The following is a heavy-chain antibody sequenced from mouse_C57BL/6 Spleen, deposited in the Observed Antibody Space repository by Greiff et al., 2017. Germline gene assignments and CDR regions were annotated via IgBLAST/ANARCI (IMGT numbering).Heavy chain of an antibody. Sequence: QVQLQQSGAELVKPGASVKISCKASGYAFSSYWMNWVKQRPGKGLEWIGQIYPGDGDTNYNGKFKGKATLTADKSSSTAYMQLSSLTSEDSAVYFWARSRGYYGSSYGGMDYWGQGTSVTVSS. CDR3: ARSRGYYGSSYGGMDY. J-gene: IGHJ4*01. V-gene: IGHV1-80*01. D-gene: IGHD1-1*01. CDR2: IYPGDGDT. CDR1: GYAFSSYW.